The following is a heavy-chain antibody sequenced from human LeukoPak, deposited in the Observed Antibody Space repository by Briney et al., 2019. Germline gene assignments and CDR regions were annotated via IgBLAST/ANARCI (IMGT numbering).Heavy chain of an antibody. CDR1: GYTFTSYG. D-gene: IGHD3-22*01. CDR3: ARVGVYDSSGYYSSDAFDI. J-gene: IGHJ3*02. CDR2: ISAYNGNT. Sequence: ASVKVSCKASGYTFTSYGISWVRQAPGQGLEWMGWISAYNGNTNYAQKLQGRVTMTTDTSTSTAYMELRSLGSDDTAVYYCARVGVYDSSGYYSSDAFDIWGQGTTVTVSS. V-gene: IGHV1-18*01.